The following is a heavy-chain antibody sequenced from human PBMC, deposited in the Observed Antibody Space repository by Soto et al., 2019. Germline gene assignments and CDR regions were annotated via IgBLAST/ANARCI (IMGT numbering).Heavy chain of an antibody. Sequence: LSLTCAVSGGSISSGGYSWCWIRQPPGKSQEWIGYIYHSGSTYYNPSLKSRVTISVDRSKNQFSLKLSSVTAADTAVYYCARVPDRWGQGTLVTVSA. J-gene: IGHJ5*02. CDR1: GGSISSGGYS. CDR3: ARVPDR. D-gene: IGHD2-2*01. CDR2: IYHSGST. V-gene: IGHV4-30-2*01.